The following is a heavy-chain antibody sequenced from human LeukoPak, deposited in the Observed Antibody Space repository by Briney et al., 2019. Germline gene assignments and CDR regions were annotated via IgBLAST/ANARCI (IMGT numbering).Heavy chain of an antibody. D-gene: IGHD3-3*01. Sequence: PGGSLRLSCAASGFTFSNYAMSWVRQAPGKGLEWVSTLSGTGGSTYYADSVKGRFTISRDNSKNTLYLQVSSLRAEDTAVYYCAKDLGDVDFWSGPRDYWGQGTLVTVSS. CDR3: AKDLGDVDFWSGPRDY. CDR1: GFTFSNYA. V-gene: IGHV3-23*01. J-gene: IGHJ4*02. CDR2: LSGTGGST.